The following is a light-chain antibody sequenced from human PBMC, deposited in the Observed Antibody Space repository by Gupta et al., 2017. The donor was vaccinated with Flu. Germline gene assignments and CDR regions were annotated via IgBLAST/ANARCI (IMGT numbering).Light chain of an antibody. CDR2: DGR. CDR3: SSYSANGAIAL. Sequence: QSALTQPASVSGSPGQSINIPCTGTSSDICSYDYVSWYQQSPGRAPKLMIYDGRNRPSGMSDRFSGSKSGNTASLTISGLQAEEEADYYCSSYSANGAIALFGGGTKVTVL. CDR1: SSDICSYDY. V-gene: IGLV2-14*01. J-gene: IGLJ3*02.